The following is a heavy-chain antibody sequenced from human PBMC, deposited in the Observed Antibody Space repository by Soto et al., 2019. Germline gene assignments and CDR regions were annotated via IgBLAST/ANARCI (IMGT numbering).Heavy chain of an antibody. CDR2: IYYSGST. CDR3: ARGAGGVEMATTDY. V-gene: IGHV4-30-4*01. D-gene: IGHD5-12*01. J-gene: IGHJ4*02. CDR1: GGSISSGDYY. Sequence: QVQLQESGPGLVKPSQTLSLTCTVSGGSISSGDYYWSWIRQPPGKGLEWIGYIYYSGSTYYNPSHQSRVTISVDTSKNQFALKLSSVTAAATAVYYWARGAGGVEMATTDYWGQGTLVTVSS.